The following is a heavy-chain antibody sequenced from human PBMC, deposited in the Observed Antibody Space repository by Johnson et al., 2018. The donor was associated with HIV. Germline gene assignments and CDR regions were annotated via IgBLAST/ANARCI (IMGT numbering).Heavy chain of an antibody. V-gene: IGHV3-30-3*01. CDR1: GFTFSYYS. CDR2: ISYDGGNK. CDR3: ARDGVAGTSGDI. Sequence: QVQLVESGGGVVQPGTSLRLSCAASGFTFSYYSVHWVRQAPGKGLEWVSLISYDGGNKYYADSVKGRFTISRDNSKNTLYLQMNSLRAEDTAVYYCARDGVAGTSGDIWGQGTMVTVSS. J-gene: IGHJ3*02. D-gene: IGHD6-19*01.